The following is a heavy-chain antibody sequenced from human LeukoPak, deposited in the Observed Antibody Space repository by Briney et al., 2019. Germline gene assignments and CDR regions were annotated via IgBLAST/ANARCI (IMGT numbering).Heavy chain of an antibody. D-gene: IGHD2-2*01. J-gene: IGHJ5*02. CDR2: IFHSETT. Sequence: KPSETLSLTCGVSGYPISGGHYWGWIRQPPGKGLEWIGSIFHSETTYYNPSLKSRVTMSVDKSKHQFSLILNSVTAADTAVSYCARDQPAARRWFDPWGQGTLVTVSS. V-gene: IGHV4-38-2*02. CDR1: GYPISGGHY. CDR3: ARDQPAARRWFDP.